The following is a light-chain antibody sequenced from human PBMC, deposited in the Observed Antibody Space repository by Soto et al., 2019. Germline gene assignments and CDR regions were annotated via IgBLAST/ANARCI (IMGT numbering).Light chain of an antibody. CDR3: SSYTSSNTLYV. CDR2: EVS. J-gene: IGLJ1*01. V-gene: IGLV2-14*01. Sequence: QSALTQPRSVSGSPGQSVTISCTGTSSDVGFYNFVSWYQQHPGRAPKFMIYEVSNWPSGVSNRFSGSKSGNTASLTISGLQAEDEADYYCSSYTSSNTLYVFGTGTKVTVL. CDR1: SSDVGFYNF.